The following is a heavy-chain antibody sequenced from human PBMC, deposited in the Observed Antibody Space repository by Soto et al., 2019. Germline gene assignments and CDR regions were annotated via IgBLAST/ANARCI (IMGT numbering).Heavy chain of an antibody. D-gene: IGHD1-1*01. V-gene: IGHV6-1*01. CDR3: ARGSWDDVTGHYYMDV. CDR2: TYYRSKWCI. CDR1: GDSVSSNSAA. Sequence: QVQLQQSGPGLVKPSQTLSLTCDISGDSVSSNSAAWNWIRQTPSRGLEWLGRTYYRSKWCINYAVSVKSRITVNPDTSKNQFSLQLNSVTPEDTAVYYCARGSWDDVTGHYYMDVWGKGTTVTVSS. J-gene: IGHJ6*03.